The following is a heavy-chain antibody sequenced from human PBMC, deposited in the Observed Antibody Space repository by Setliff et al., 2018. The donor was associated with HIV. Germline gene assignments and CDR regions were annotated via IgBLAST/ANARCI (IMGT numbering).Heavy chain of an antibody. CDR1: GFTFSASY. J-gene: IGHJ4*02. CDR2: ISSSGATI. CDR3: ARGPYYYDSSGPFDY. Sequence: GGSLRLSCAASGFTFSASYMTWIRQAPGKGLEWVAHISSSGATIYCADSVKGRFTISRDNAKNSLYLQMNSLRAEDTAVYYCARGPYYYDSSGPFDYWGQGTLVTVSS. V-gene: IGHV3-11*04. D-gene: IGHD3-22*01.